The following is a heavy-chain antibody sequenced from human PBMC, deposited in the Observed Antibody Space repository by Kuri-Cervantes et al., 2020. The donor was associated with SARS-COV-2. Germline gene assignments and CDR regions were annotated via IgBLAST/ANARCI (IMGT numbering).Heavy chain of an antibody. V-gene: IGHV1-18*01. J-gene: IGHJ4*02. D-gene: IGHD5-24*01. Sequence: ASVKVSCKASGYTFTSYGISWVRQAPGQGLEWMGWISAYNGNTNYAQKLQGRVTMTTDTSTSTAYMELRSLRSEDTAVYYCATKPHRDGQTPPLDYWGQGTLVTVSS. CDR2: ISAYNGNT. CDR3: ATKPHRDGQTPPLDY. CDR1: GYTFTSYG.